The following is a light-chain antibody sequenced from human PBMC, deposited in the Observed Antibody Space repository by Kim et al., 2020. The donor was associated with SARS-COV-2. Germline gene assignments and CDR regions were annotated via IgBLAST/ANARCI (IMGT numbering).Light chain of an antibody. CDR2: GAS. CDR1: QSVSSN. Sequence: VSPGERATLSCRASQSVSSNLAWYQQKPGQAPRLLIYGASTRATGIPARFSGSGSGTEFTLTISSLQSEDFAVYYCQQYNNWPPGSFGQGTKLEIK. J-gene: IGKJ2*03. V-gene: IGKV3-15*01. CDR3: QQYNNWPPGS.